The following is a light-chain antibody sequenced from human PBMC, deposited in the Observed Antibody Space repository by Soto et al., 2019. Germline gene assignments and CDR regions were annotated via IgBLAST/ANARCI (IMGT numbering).Light chain of an antibody. CDR2: DVS. J-gene: IGLJ1*01. CDR1: SSDVGGYNY. V-gene: IGLV2-11*01. CDR3: CSYAGSYRDV. Sequence: QSALTQPRSVSGSPGQSVTISCTGTSSDVGGYNYVYWYQQHPGKAPKLMIYDVSKRPSGVPDRFSGSKSGNTASLTISGLQAEDEADYYCCSYAGSYRDVFGTGTKLTVL.